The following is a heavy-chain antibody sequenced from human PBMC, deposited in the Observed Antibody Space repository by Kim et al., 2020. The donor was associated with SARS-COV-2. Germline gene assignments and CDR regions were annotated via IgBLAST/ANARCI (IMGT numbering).Heavy chain of an antibody. CDR1: GFTVSSNY. CDR2: IYSGGST. Sequence: GGSLRLSCAASGFTVSSNYMSWVRQAPGKGLEWVSVIYSGGSTYYADSVKGRFTISRDNSKNTLYLQMNSLRAEDTAVYYCAREHPPYSGSYFGYWGQGTLVTVSS. CDR3: AREHPPYSGSYFGY. D-gene: IGHD1-26*01. J-gene: IGHJ4*02. V-gene: IGHV3-53*01.